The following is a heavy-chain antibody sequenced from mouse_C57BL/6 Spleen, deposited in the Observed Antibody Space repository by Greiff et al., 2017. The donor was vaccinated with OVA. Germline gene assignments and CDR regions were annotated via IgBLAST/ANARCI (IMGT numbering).Heavy chain of an antibody. J-gene: IGHJ2*01. Sequence: EVQGVESGPELVKPGASVKISCKASGYSFTGYYMNWVKQSPEKSLEWIGEINPSTGGTTYNQKFKAKATLTVDKSSSTAYMQLKSLTSEDSAVYYCARGRFDYWGQGTTLTVSS. CDR2: INPSTGGT. CDR3: ARGRFDY. CDR1: GYSFTGYY. V-gene: IGHV1-42*01.